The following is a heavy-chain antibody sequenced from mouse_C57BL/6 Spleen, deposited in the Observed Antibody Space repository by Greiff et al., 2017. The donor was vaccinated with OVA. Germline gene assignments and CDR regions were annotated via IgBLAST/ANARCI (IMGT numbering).Heavy chain of an antibody. D-gene: IGHD1-1*01. V-gene: IGHV1-26*01. CDR2: INPNNGGT. CDR3: ARGNGSSRYFDD. J-gene: IGHJ2*01. CDR1: GYTFTDYY. Sequence: VQLQQSGPELVKPGASVKISCKASGYTFTDYYMNWVKQSHGKSLEWIGDINPNNGGTSYNQKFKGKATLTVDKSSSTAYMELRSLTSEDSAVYYCARGNGSSRYFDDWGQGTTLTVSS.